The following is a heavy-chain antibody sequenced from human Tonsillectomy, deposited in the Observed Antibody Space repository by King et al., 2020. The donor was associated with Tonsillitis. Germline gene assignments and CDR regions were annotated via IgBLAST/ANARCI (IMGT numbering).Heavy chain of an antibody. CDR2: INHSGNT. Sequence: VQLQQWGAGLLKPSETLSLPCAVDGESFSGYYWSWIRQTPGKGLEWIGEINHSGNTNYNTSLKSRVTMSIETSKSQFSLKQTSVTAADTAVYYCARDRYRYTGSYNWFDPWSQGTLVTVPS. CDR1: GESFSGYY. J-gene: IGHJ5*02. D-gene: IGHD1-26*01. CDR3: ARDRYRYTGSYNWFDP. V-gene: IGHV4-34*01.